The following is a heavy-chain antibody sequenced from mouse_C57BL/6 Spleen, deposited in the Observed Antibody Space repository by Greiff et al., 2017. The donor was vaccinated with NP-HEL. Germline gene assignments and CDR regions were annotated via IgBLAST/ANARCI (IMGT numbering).Heavy chain of an antibody. D-gene: IGHD1-1*01. V-gene: IGHV5-17*01. CDR2: ISSGSSTI. J-gene: IGHJ1*03. CDR1: GFTFSDYG. CDR3: AKPLIFSTGFFDV. Sequence: EVKLVESGGGLVKPGGSLKLSCAASGFTFSDYGMHWVRQAPEKGLEWVAYISSGSSTIYYADTVKGRFTISRDNAKNTLFLQMTSLRSEDTAMYYCAKPLIFSTGFFDVWGTGTTVTVSS.